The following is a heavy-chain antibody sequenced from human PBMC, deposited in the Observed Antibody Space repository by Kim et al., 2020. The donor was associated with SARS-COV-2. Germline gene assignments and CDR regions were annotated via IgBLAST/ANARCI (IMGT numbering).Heavy chain of an antibody. Sequence: SETLSLTCTVSGGSISSYYWSWIRQPPGKGLEWIWYIYYSGSTNYNPSLKSRVTISVDTSKNQFSRKLSSVTAADTAVYYCARGNHYYDSSGYFFDYWGQGALVTVSS. CDR2: IYYSGST. CDR3: ARGNHYYDSSGYFFDY. V-gene: IGHV4-59*01. D-gene: IGHD3-22*01. CDR1: GGSISSYY. J-gene: IGHJ4*02.